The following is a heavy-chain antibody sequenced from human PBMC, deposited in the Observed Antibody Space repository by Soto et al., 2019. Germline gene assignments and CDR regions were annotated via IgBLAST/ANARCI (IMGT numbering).Heavy chain of an antibody. J-gene: IGHJ6*02. Sequence: EVQLVESGGGLVKPGGSLRLSCAASGFTFGTFTMSWVRQAPGKGLEWVSSIGTTSTYIYYADSVRGRFTISRDNAKNSLYLQMNSLRAEDTAVNFCARVMCGDCFSYYYYSMDVWGQGTTVTVSS. D-gene: IGHD2-21*02. CDR3: ARVMCGDCFSYYYYSMDV. V-gene: IGHV3-21*01. CDR2: IGTTSTYI. CDR1: GFTFGTFT.